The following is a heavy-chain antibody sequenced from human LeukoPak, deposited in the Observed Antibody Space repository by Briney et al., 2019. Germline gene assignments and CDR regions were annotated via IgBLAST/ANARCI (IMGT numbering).Heavy chain of an antibody. D-gene: IGHD1-26*01. J-gene: IGHJ4*02. V-gene: IGHV4-59*12. CDR1: GGSISTYY. CDR3: ARDRASTRSGSYFDY. CDR2: IYYSGSG. Sequence: PSETLSLTCTISGGSISTYYWTWIRQPPGKGLEWIAYIYYSGSGNYNPSLKSRVTLSVDTSKNQFSLKLSSVTAADTAVYYCARDRASTRSGSYFDYWGQGTLVTVSS.